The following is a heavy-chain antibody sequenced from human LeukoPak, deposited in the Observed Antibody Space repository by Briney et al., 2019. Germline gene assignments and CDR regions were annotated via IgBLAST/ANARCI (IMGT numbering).Heavy chain of an antibody. D-gene: IGHD4-11*01. J-gene: IGHJ4*02. CDR3: ARDAIVRDYSNSDY. CDR1: GYTFTGYY. V-gene: IGHV1-2*02. Sequence: ASVKVSCKASGYTFTGYYIYWVRQATGQGLEWMGWINPNSGGKNYAQKFQGRITMTRDTSITTAYMELSRLASDDTAVYYCARDAIVRDYSNSDYWGQGTLVTVSS. CDR2: INPNSGGK.